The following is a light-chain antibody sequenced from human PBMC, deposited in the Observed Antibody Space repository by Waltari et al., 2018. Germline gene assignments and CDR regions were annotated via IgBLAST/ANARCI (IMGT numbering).Light chain of an antibody. V-gene: IGKV3-20*01. CDR1: QSVSSSY. J-gene: IGKJ1*01. Sequence: EIVLTQSPGTLSLSPGKRATLSCRASQSVSSSYLAWYQQKPGQAPRLLIYGASSRATGIPDRFSGSGSGTDFTLTISRLEPEDFAVYYCQQYGSPAFGQGTKVEIK. CDR2: GAS. CDR3: QQYGSPA.